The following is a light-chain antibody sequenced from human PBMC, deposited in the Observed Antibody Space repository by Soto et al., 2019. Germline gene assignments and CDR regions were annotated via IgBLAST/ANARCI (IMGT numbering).Light chain of an antibody. J-gene: IGLJ3*02. CDR1: SSDVGTYHY. CDR3: SSYISTNSLV. V-gene: IGLV2-14*01. CDR2: EVS. Sequence: QSVLTQPASVSGSPGQSITISCTGTSSDVGTYHYVSWYQQHPGKAPKLMIYEVSNRPSGVSNRFSGSKSGNTASLTISGLQAEDEADYYCSSYISTNSLVFGGGTKLTVL.